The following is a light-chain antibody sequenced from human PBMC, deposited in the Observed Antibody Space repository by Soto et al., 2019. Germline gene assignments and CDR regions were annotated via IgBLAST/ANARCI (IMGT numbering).Light chain of an antibody. V-gene: IGKV3-20*01. CDR3: QQYGTSPPLT. CDR1: QSVSSNY. CDR2: GAS. J-gene: IGKJ4*01. Sequence: EIVLTQSPGTLSLSPGERATLSCRASQSVSSNYLAWYQQKPGQAPRLLIYGASSRATGIPDRFSGSGSATDFTLTISRLDPEDFAVYYCQQYGTSPPLTFGGGTKVEIK.